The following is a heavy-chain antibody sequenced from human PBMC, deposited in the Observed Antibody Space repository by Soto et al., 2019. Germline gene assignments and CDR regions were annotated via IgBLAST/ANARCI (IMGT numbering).Heavy chain of an antibody. V-gene: IGHV4-34*01. CDR2: INHSGST. D-gene: IGHD4-17*01. CDR3: ASIGGTTTVTPKDVNYYYYGMDV. Sequence: SETLSLTCAVYGGSFSGYYWSWIRQPPGKGLEWIGEINHSGSTNYNPSLKSRVTISVDTSKNQFSLKLSSVTAADTAVYYCASIGGTTTVTPKDVNYYYYGMDVWGQGTTVTVSS. J-gene: IGHJ6*02. CDR1: GGSFSGYY.